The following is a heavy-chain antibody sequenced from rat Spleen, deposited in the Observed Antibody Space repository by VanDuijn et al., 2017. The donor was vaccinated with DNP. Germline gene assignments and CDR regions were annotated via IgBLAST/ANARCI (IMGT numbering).Heavy chain of an antibody. CDR3: TREREPNNNPFYFDC. V-gene: IGHV2S12*01. CDR1: GFSLTTNA. D-gene: IGHD1-10*01. Sequence: QVQLKESGPGLVQPSQTLSLPCTVSGFSLTTNAVSWVRQPPGKGLEWIAAISSGGNTYYNSALKSRLSISRDTSKSQVFLKMNSLQTEDTAIYFCTREREPNNNPFYFDCWGQGVMVTVSS. J-gene: IGHJ2*01. CDR2: ISSGGNT.